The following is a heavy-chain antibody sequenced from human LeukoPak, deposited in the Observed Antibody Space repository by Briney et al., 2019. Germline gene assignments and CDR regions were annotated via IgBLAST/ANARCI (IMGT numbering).Heavy chain of an antibody. CDR1: GFTFSSYG. Sequence: GGSLRLSCAASGFTFSSYGMHWVRQAPGKGLEWVAVIWYDGSNKYYADSVKGRFTISRDNSKNTLYLQMNSLRAEDTAMYYCARGGQQLAYFDYWGQGTLATVSS. CDR2: IWYDGSNK. J-gene: IGHJ4*02. V-gene: IGHV3-33*08. D-gene: IGHD6-13*01. CDR3: ARGGQQLAYFDY.